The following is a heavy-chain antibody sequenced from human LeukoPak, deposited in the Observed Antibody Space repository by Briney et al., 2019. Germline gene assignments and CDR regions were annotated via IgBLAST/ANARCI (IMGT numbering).Heavy chain of an antibody. J-gene: IGHJ4*02. V-gene: IGHV4-4*07. CDR2: MYSSGTT. CDR1: GGSITGYY. Sequence: PSETLSLTCTVSGGSITGYYWSWLRQPAGKGLEWIGRMYSSGTTLYNPSLKSRLTMSVDTSKNQFSLQLTSVTAADSAVYYCARVGYYDFWSGSVGYYFDYWGQGTLVTVSS. D-gene: IGHD3-3*01. CDR3: ARVGYYDFWSGSVGYYFDY.